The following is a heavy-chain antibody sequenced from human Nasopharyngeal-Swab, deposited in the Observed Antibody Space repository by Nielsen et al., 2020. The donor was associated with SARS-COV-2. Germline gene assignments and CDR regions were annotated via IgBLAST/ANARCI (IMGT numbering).Heavy chain of an antibody. Sequence: GESLKISCAASGFTFSSYSMNWVRQAPGKGLEWVSYISSSSSTIYYADSVKGRFTISRDNDKNSLYLQMNSLRAEDTAVYYCARGGSSLNYYYYGMDVWGQGTTVTVSS. CDR3: ARGGSSLNYYYYGMDV. CDR2: ISSSSSTI. D-gene: IGHD6-6*01. CDR1: GFTFSSYS. V-gene: IGHV3-48*04. J-gene: IGHJ6*02.